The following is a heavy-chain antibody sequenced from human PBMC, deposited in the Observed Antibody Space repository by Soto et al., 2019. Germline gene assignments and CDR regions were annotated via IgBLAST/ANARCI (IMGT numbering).Heavy chain of an antibody. CDR3: ARPSCSSTSCYLSPGYYGMDV. D-gene: IGHD2-2*01. CDR2: IYYSGST. CDR1: GGSISSYY. V-gene: IGHV4-59*08. J-gene: IGHJ6*02. Sequence: SETLSLTCTVSGGSISSYYLSWIRQPPGKGLEWIGYIYYSGSTNYNPSLKSRVTISVDTSKNQFSLKLSSVTAADTAVYYCARPSCSSTSCYLSPGYYGMDVWGQGTTVTVSS.